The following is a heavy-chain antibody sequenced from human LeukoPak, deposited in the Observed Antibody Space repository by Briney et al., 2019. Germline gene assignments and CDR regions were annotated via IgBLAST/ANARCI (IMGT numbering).Heavy chain of an antibody. CDR2: IYYSGST. CDR3: ARWGFRYDSGVSNWFDP. V-gene: IGHV4-39*07. D-gene: IGHD3-22*01. Sequence: SETLSLTCTVSGGSISSSSYYWGWIRQPPGKGLEWIGSIYYSGSTYYNPSLKSRVTISVDTSKNQFSLKLSSVTAADTAVDYCARWGFRYDSGVSNWFDPWGQGTLVTVSS. CDR1: GGSISSSSYY. J-gene: IGHJ5*02.